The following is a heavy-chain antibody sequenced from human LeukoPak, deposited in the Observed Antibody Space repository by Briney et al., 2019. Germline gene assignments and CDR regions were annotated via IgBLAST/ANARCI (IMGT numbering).Heavy chain of an antibody. CDR2: IYYSGST. CDR3: ARVISDFWSGFPQSYYYYMDV. V-gene: IGHV4-59*01. Sequence: SETLSLTCTVSGGSISSYYWGWIRQPPGKGLEWIGYIYYSGSTNYNPSLKSRVTISVDTSKNQFSLKLSSVTAADTAVYYCARVISDFWSGFPQSYYYYMDVWGKGTTVTVSS. D-gene: IGHD3-3*01. J-gene: IGHJ6*03. CDR1: GGSISSYY.